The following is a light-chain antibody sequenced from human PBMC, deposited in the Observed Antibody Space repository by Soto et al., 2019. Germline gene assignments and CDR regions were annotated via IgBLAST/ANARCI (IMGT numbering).Light chain of an antibody. CDR3: QQYHWSYT. CDR2: WAS. CDR1: ESDLQSSSNKNY. J-gene: IGKJ2*01. V-gene: IGKV4-1*01. Sequence: IVMSQSPDSLAVSLGERATINCKSSESDLQSSSNKNYLAWYQQKPGQPPKLLIYWASTRESGVPDRFSGIGSGTDFTLTISSLRAADVAVYYCQQYHWSYTFGQGTELEIK.